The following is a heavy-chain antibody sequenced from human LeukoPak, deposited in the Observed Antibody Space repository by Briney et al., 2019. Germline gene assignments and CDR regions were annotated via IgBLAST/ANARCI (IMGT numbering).Heavy chain of an antibody. D-gene: IGHD3-22*01. CDR2: INPNSGGT. V-gene: IGHV1-2*02. J-gene: IGHJ4*02. CDR3: ARDSPPDYYDSSGEDY. Sequence: ASAKVSCKASGYTFTGYYMHWVRQAPGQGLEWMGWINPNSGGTNYAQKFQGRVTMTRDTSISTAYMELSRLRSDDTAVYYCARDSPPDYYDSSGEDYWGQGTLVTVSS. CDR1: GYTFTGYY.